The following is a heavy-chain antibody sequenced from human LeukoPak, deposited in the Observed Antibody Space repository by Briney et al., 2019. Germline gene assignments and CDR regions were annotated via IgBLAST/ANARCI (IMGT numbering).Heavy chain of an antibody. D-gene: IGHD1-26*01. Sequence: SQTLSLTCTVSGGSISSGGYCWSWLRQHPGKGLEWIGYIYYSGSTYYNPSLKSRVTISVDTSKNQFSLKLSSVTAADTAVYYCAREAGATTSPFDYWGQGTLVTVSS. CDR2: IYYSGST. CDR1: GGSISSGGYC. J-gene: IGHJ4*02. CDR3: AREAGATTSPFDY. V-gene: IGHV4-31*03.